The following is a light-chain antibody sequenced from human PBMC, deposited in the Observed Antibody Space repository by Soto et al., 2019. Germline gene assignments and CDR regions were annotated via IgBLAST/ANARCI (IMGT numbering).Light chain of an antibody. J-gene: IGKJ1*01. V-gene: IGKV4-1*01. CDR2: WAS. Sequence: DIVMTQSADSLAVSLGERATINCKSSQSVFSNSNNKNYLAWYQQKPGQPPKLLIYWASTRESGVPDRFSGSGSGTDFTLTISSLQAEDVAVYYCQQYYNTPLAFGQGTKVDNK. CDR3: QQYYNTPLA. CDR1: QSVFSNSNNKNY.